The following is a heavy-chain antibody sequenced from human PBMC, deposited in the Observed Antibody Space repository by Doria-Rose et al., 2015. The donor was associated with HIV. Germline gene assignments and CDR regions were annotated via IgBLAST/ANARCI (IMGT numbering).Heavy chain of an antibody. Sequence: QAPGKGLEWVSVIYSDGRTYYADSVKGRFTVSRDNSKNTLYLQINSLRAEDTAVYYCARDPFQSWAYWGQGTLVTVSS. CDR3: ARDPFQSWAY. CDR2: IYSDGRT. J-gene: IGHJ4*02. D-gene: IGHD3-16*01. V-gene: IGHV3-53*01.